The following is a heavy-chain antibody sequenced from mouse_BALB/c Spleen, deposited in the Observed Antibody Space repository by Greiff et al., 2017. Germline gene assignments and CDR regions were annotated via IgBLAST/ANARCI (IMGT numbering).Heavy chain of an antibody. CDR3: AGYGNYRYAMDY. J-gene: IGHJ4*01. Sequence: VKLVESGPGLVAPSQSLSITCTVSGFSLTSYGVHWVRQSPGKGLEWLGVIWSGGSTDYNAAFISRLSISKDNSKSQVFFKMNSLQADDTAIYYCAGYGNYRYAMDYWGQGTSVTVSS. D-gene: IGHD2-1*01. CDR1: GFSLTSYG. CDR2: IWSGGST. V-gene: IGHV2-4-1*01.